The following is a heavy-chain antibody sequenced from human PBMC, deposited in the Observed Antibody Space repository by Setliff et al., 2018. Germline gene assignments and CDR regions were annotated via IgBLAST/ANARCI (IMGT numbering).Heavy chain of an antibody. CDR2: TIPMFGTT. V-gene: IGHV1-69*05. Sequence: SVKVSCKASGGTFSTYGISWVRQAPGQGLEWMGGTIPMFGTTEYAQKFQGRLTIITDESTNTAFMQLSSLRSDDTAVYYCAREGVDTRSSTDYRYYMDVWGKGTTVTVSS. D-gene: IGHD5-18*01. CDR3: AREGVDTRSSTDYRYYMDV. CDR1: GGTFSTYG. J-gene: IGHJ6*03.